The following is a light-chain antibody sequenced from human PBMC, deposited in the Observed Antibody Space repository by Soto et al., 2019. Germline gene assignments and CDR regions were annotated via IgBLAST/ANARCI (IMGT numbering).Light chain of an antibody. CDR1: NNDVANYNL. Sequence: QSVLTQPASVSGSPGQSITISCTRTNNDVANYNLVSWYQQHPGKAPKLRIYEGSKRPSGVSNRFSGSKSANTASLTISGLQAEDEADYYCCSYAGSRSWVFGGGTKLTVL. V-gene: IGLV2-23*01. J-gene: IGLJ3*02. CDR3: CSYAGSRSWV. CDR2: EGS.